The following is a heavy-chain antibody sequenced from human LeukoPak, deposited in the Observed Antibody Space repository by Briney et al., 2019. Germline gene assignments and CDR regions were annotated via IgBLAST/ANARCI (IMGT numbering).Heavy chain of an antibody. J-gene: IGHJ4*02. CDR2: IRYDGSNK. Sequence: GGSLRLSCAASGFTFSSYGMHWVRQAPGKGLEWVAFIRYDGSNKYYADSVKGRFTISRDNSKNTLYLQMNTLRAEDTAVYYSKAGGALDYWGQGTLVTVSS. CDR1: GFTFSSYG. D-gene: IGHD6-13*01. CDR3: KAGGALDY. V-gene: IGHV3-30*02.